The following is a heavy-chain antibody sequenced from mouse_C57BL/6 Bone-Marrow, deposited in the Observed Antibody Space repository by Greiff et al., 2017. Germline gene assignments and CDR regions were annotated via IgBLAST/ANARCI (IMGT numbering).Heavy chain of an antibody. V-gene: IGHV1-9*01. CDR1: GYTFTGYW. J-gene: IGHJ4*01. CDR2: IFPGSGST. Sequence: VQLQQSGAELMKPGASVKLSCKATGYTFTGYWIEWVKQRPGHGLEWIGEIFPGSGSTNYNEKFKGKATFTADTSSNTAYMQLSSLTTEDSAIYYCARFPLYYGSSSLAMDYWGQGTSVTVSS. CDR3: ARFPLYYGSSSLAMDY. D-gene: IGHD1-1*01.